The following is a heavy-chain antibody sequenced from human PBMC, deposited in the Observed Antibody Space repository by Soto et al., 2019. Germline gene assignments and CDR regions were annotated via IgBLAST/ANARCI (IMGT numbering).Heavy chain of an antibody. J-gene: IGHJ4*02. CDR3: ARGGYSSSWYHPYFDY. Sequence: QVQLQESGPGLVKPSETLSLTCTVSGGSISSYYWSWIRQPPGKGLEWIGYIYYSGSTHYNPSLMSRVTIAVDTSKNQFSLKLSSVTAADTAVYYCARGGYSSSWYHPYFDYWGQGTLVTVSS. V-gene: IGHV4-59*01. CDR2: IYYSGST. D-gene: IGHD6-13*01. CDR1: GGSISSYY.